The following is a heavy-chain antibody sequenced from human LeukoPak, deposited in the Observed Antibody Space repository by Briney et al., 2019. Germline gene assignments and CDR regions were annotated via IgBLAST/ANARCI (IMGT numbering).Heavy chain of an antibody. CDR1: GGSISSGSYY. Sequence: PSETLSLTCTVSGGSISSGSYYWSWIRQPAGKGLEWIGRIYTSGSTNYNPSLKSRVTISVDTSKNQFSLKLSSVTAADTAVYYYARDLAHPGWFDPWGQGTLVTVSS. V-gene: IGHV4-61*02. CDR3: ARDLAHPGWFDP. D-gene: IGHD3-16*01. J-gene: IGHJ5*02. CDR2: IYTSGST.